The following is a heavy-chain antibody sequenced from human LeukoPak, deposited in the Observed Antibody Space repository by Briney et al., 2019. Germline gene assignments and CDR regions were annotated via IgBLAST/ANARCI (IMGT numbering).Heavy chain of an antibody. D-gene: IGHD3-16*01. J-gene: IGHJ5*02. Sequence: PSETLSLTCTVSGYSISSGYYWGWIRQPPGKGLEWIGSIYHSGSTYYNPSLKSRVTISVDTSKNQFSLKLSSVTAADTAVYYCARDRSHELRGDWFDPWGQGTLVTVSS. V-gene: IGHV4-38-2*02. CDR2: IYHSGST. CDR1: GYSISSGYY. CDR3: ARDRSHELRGDWFDP.